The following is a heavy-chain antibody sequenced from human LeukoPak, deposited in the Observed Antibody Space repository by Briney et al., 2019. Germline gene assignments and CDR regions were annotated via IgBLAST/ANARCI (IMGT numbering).Heavy chain of an antibody. V-gene: IGHV3-21*04. CDR3: AMRPWLSSGVTGYFDL. CDR1: GFTFSSYW. CDR2: ISSSSSYI. D-gene: IGHD3-22*01. J-gene: IGHJ2*01. Sequence: GGSLRLSCVASGFTFSSYWMHWVRRAPGKGLVWVSSISSSSSYIYYADSVKGRFTISRDNAKNSLYLQMNSLRAEDTAVYYCAMRPWLSSGVTGYFDLWGRGTLVTVSS.